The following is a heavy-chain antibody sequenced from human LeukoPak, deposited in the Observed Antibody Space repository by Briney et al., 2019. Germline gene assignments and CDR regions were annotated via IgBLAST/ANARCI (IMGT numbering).Heavy chain of an antibody. CDR3: ARAREGSPDAYDI. CDR2: IYYSGST. CDR1: SGSITGYY. J-gene: IGHJ3*02. Sequence: SETLSLTCTVSSGSITGYYWTWVRQPPGKGLEWIGFIYYSGSTNYNPSLKSRVTISVDTSKNQFSLKLTSVTAADTAIYYCARAREGSPDAYDIWGQGTVVTVSS. V-gene: IGHV4-59*01.